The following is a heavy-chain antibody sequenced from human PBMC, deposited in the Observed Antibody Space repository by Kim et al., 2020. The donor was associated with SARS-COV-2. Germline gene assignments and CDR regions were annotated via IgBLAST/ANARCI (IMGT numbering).Heavy chain of an antibody. V-gene: IGHV3-66*01. J-gene: IGHJ4*02. CDR1: GFSVSGNY. Sequence: GGSLRLSCAASGFSVSGNYMSWVRQSARKGLEWVAVIYIGGNTFYADSVKGRFTISRDNSKNTLYLQMSSLRAEDTAVYYCARTGTLGFGAGTYSPPNSWGQGTLGTVSS. CDR3: ARTGTLGFGAGTYSPPNS. D-gene: IGHD3-10*01. CDR2: IYIGGNT.